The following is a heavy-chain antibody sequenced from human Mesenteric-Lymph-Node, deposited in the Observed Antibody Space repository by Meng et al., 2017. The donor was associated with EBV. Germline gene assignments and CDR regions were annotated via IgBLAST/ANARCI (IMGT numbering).Heavy chain of an antibody. CDR3: ARRSGNHYDY. V-gene: IGHV4-4*02. J-gene: IGHJ4*02. D-gene: IGHD1-26*01. Sequence: QVYVQESGPGRVKPSGTLALSWALAVGPVINGNGWNWVRQSQGKGLECIGEIYYTMNTNYNPSLTSRVTMSLDKSKNQFSLRLDSVVAADTAMYYCARRSGNHYDYWGQGTLVTVSS. CDR2: IYYTMNT. CDR1: VGPVINGNG.